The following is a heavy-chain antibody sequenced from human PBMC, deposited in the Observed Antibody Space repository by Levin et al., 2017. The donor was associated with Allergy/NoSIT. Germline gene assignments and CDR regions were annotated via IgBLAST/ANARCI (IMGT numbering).Heavy chain of an antibody. V-gene: IGHV3-30*04. D-gene: IGHD3-3*01. Sequence: LSLTCAASGFTFSSYAMHWVRQAPGKGLEWVAVISYDGSNKYYADSVKGRFTISRDNSKNTLYLQMNSLRAEDTAVYYCARDGDLIFGVVMSNGMDVWGQGTTVTVSS. J-gene: IGHJ6*02. CDR2: ISYDGSNK. CDR1: GFTFSSYA. CDR3: ARDGDLIFGVVMSNGMDV.